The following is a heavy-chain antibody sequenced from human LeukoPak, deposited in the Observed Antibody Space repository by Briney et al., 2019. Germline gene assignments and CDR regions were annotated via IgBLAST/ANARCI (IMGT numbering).Heavy chain of an antibody. D-gene: IGHD2-8*01. CDR1: GYTFTSYG. CDR3: ARVVGMVYAYNWFDP. V-gene: IGHV1-18*01. J-gene: IGHJ5*02. Sequence: ASVKVSCKASGYTFTSYGISWVRQAPGQGLEWMGWISAYNGNTNYAQKLQGRVTMTTDTSTSTAYMELRSLRSDDTAVYYCARVVGMVYAYNWFDPWGQGTLDTVSS. CDR2: ISAYNGNT.